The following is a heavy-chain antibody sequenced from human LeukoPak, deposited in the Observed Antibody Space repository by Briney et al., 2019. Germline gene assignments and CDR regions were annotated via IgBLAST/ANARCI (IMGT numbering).Heavy chain of an antibody. CDR3: AKGLCSTSCYSVPDHV. D-gene: IGHD2-2*01. Sequence: GGSLRLSCAASGFTFSSYWMHWVRQAPGKGLVWVSRINSDGSSTSYADSVKGRFTISRDNAKNTLYLQMNSLRAEDTAVYYCAKGLCSTSCYSVPDHVWGQGTTVTVSS. CDR1: GFTFSSYW. CDR2: INSDGSST. J-gene: IGHJ6*02. V-gene: IGHV3-74*01.